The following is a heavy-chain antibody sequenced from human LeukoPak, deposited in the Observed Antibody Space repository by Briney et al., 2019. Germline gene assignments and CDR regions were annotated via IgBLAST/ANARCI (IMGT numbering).Heavy chain of an antibody. CDR1: GFTVSSNC. CDR2: IYSGGST. Sequence: GGSLRLSCAASGFTVSSNCMSWVRQAPGKGLEWVSVIYSGGSTYYADSVKGRFTISRHNSKNTLYLQMNSLRAEDTAVYYCARVGRGNWFDPWGQGTLVTVSS. CDR3: ARVGRGNWFDP. J-gene: IGHJ5*02. V-gene: IGHV3-53*04.